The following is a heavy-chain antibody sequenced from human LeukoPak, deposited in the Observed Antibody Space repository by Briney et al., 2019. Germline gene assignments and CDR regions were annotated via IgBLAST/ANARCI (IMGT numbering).Heavy chain of an antibody. CDR1: GFTFSSYW. CDR3: ARGFYYDRRGYYTDY. J-gene: IGHJ4*02. CDR2: IKQDGSEK. V-gene: IGHV3-7*01. Sequence: GGSLRLSCAASGFTFSSYWMSWVRQAPGKGLEWVANIKQDGSEKYYVDSLKGRFTISRDNGKNSLYLQMNSLRAEDTAVYYCARGFYYDRRGYYTDYWGQGTLVTVSS. D-gene: IGHD3-22*01.